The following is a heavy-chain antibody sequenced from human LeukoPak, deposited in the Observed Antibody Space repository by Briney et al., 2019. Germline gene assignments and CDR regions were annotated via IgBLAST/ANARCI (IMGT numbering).Heavy chain of an antibody. J-gene: IGHJ6*02. V-gene: IGHV1-24*01. Sequence: ASVKVSCKVSGYTLTELSMHWVRQAPGKGLEWMGGFDPEDGETIYAQKFQGRVTMTTDTSTSTAYMELRSLRSDDTAVYYCARRVSNHMATYYYYGMDVWGQGTTVTVSS. D-gene: IGHD2/OR15-2a*01. CDR3: ARRVSNHMATYYYYGMDV. CDR1: GYTLTELS. CDR2: FDPEDGET.